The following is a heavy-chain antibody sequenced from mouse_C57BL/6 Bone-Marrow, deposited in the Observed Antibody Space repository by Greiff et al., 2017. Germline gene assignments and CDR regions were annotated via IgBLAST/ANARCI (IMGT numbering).Heavy chain of an antibody. Sequence: VQLQQPGTELVKPGASVKLSCKASGYTFTSYWMHWVKQRPGQGLEWIGNINPSNGGTNYNEKFKSKATLTVDKSSSTASMQLSSLTSEDSAVYYCARGAIVRRIFAYWGQGTLVTVSA. V-gene: IGHV1-53*01. D-gene: IGHD2-5*01. CDR3: ARGAIVRRIFAY. J-gene: IGHJ3*01. CDR2: INPSNGGT. CDR1: GYTFTSYW.